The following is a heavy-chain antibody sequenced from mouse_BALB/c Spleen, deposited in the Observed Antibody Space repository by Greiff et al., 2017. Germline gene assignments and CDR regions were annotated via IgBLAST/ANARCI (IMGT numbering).Heavy chain of an antibody. CDR1: GFTFSSFG. V-gene: IGHV5-17*02. D-gene: IGHD2-3*01. J-gene: IGHJ3*01. Sequence: EVNLVESGGGLVQPGGSRKLSCAASGFTFSSFGMHWVRQAPEKGLEWVAYISSGSSTIYYADTVKGRFTISRDNPKNTLFLQMTSLRSEDTAMYYCAREGYSLFAYWGQGTLVTVSA. CDR2: ISSGSSTI. CDR3: AREGYSLFAY.